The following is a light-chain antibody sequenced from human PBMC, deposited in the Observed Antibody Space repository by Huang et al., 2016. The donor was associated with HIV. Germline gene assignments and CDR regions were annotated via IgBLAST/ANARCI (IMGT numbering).Light chain of an antibody. V-gene: IGKV3D-15*01. CDR2: DTS. J-gene: IGKJ4*01. CDR3: QQYDNWPPGLT. CDR1: QNVRSN. Sequence: EIVMTQSPATLSVSPEGGATLSCRASQNVRSNLAWYQQTPGQAPRLLIYDTSARASGVPGRFSGSGSGTEFTLTISGLQSEDFAVYYCQQYDNWPPGLTFGGGTKVEI.